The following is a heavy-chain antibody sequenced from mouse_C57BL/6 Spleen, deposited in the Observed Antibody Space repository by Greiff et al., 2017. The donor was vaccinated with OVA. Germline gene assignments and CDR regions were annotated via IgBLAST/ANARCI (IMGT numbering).Heavy chain of an antibody. CDR1: GYTFTSYW. CDR3: ARRGAITRDFDY. Sequence: QVQLQQPGAELVKPGASVKLSCKASGYTFTSYWMQWVKQRPGQGLEWIGEIDPSDSYTNYNQKFKGKATLTVDTSSSTAYMQLSSLTSEDSAVYYCARRGAITRDFDYWGQGTTLTVSS. CDR2: IDPSDSYT. V-gene: IGHV1-50*01. J-gene: IGHJ2*01. D-gene: IGHD1-1*01.